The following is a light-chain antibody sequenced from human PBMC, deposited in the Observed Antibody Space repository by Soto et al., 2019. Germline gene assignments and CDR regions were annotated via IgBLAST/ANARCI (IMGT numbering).Light chain of an antibody. CDR2: GAS. CDR1: QNINSW. Sequence: DIQMTQSPSSVSASVGNRVTITCRASQNINSWLAWYQQKPGTAPNVLIYGASSLQSGVPSRFSGSGSGTDFTLPISSLQPEDFATYYYQQTDNFPLTFGGGTKIEIK. CDR3: QQTDNFPLT. V-gene: IGKV1-12*01. J-gene: IGKJ4*01.